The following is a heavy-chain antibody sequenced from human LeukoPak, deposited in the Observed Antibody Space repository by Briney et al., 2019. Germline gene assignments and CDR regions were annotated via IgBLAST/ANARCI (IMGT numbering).Heavy chain of an antibody. CDR2: INHSGST. CDR1: GGSFSGYY. D-gene: IGHD5-18*01. J-gene: IGHJ6*03. V-gene: IGHV4-34*01. CDR3: ARRGYSYGNYYYYYYMDV. Sequence: PSETLSLTCAVYGGSFSGYYWSWIRQPPGKGLEWIGEINHSGSTNYNPSLKSRVTISVDTSKNQFSLKLSSVTAADTAVYYCARRGYSYGNYYYYYYMDVWGKGTTVTVSS.